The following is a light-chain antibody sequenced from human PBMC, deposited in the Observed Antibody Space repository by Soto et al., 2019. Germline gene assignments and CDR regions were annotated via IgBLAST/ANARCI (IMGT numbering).Light chain of an antibody. Sequence: QSVLTQLPSVSGAPGQRVTISCTGTSSNIGAGQDVHWYRQLPGAAPKFLISDSNNRASGVPDRFSVSKSGASASLAITGLRAEDEGDYFCQSYGTSLSGLYVFGTGTKVTVL. V-gene: IGLV1-40*01. CDR3: QSYGTSLSGLYV. CDR1: SSNIGAGQD. CDR2: DSN. J-gene: IGLJ1*01.